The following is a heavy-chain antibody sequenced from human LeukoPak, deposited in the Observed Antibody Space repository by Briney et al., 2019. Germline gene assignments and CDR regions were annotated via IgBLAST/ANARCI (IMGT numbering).Heavy chain of an antibody. V-gene: IGHV1-18*01. Sequence: ASVKVSCKASDYTFTSYGISWVRQAPGQGLEWMGWISAYNGNTNYAQNLQGRVTMTRDTSTSTVYMELSSLRSEDTAVYYCARAKRRVRRWIQLWLLDYWGQGTLVTVSS. CDR1: DYTFTSYG. CDR2: ISAYNGNT. D-gene: IGHD5-18*01. J-gene: IGHJ4*02. CDR3: ARAKRRVRRWIQLWLLDY.